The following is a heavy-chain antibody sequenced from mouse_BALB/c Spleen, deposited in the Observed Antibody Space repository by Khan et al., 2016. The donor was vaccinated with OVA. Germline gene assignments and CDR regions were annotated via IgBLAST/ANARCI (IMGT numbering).Heavy chain of an antibody. V-gene: IGHV1-18*01. D-gene: IGHD3-1*01. CDR1: GYSFTAYI. Sequence: VRLQQSGPDLVKPGASMKISCKASGYSFTAYIMNWVRRSHGKNLEWIGLINPNNGDVTYNQKFKDKATLTVDKSSSTAYMELLSLTSEDSAVFYWTRSGYGGFAYWGQGTLVTVSA. J-gene: IGHJ3*01. CDR2: INPNNGDV. CDR3: TRSGYGGFAY.